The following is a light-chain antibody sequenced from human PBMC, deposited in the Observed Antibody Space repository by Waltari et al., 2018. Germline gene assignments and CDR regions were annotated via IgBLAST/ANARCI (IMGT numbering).Light chain of an antibody. Sequence: EIVLTQSLGTLSLSPGERAALSCRASQSVSSNYLAWYQQQPGQAPRLLIYGASSRATGISDRFSGSGSGTDFTLTISRLEPEDFAVYYCQQYGSALRTFGQGTKVEIK. J-gene: IGKJ1*01. CDR3: QQYGSALRT. V-gene: IGKV3-20*01. CDR2: GAS. CDR1: QSVSSNY.